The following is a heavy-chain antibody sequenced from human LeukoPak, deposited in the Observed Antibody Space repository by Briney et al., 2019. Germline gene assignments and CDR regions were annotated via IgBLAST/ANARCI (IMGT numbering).Heavy chain of an antibody. Sequence: KPGGSLRLSCAASDFTFSSSTMNWVRQAPGKGLEWVSSISRSSSYIYYADSLKGRFTISRDNAKNSLYLQMNSLRAEDTAVYYCARAVGDYAAFDIWGQGTMVTVSS. J-gene: IGHJ3*02. D-gene: IGHD4-17*01. CDR3: ARAVGDYAAFDI. V-gene: IGHV3-21*01. CDR1: DFTFSSST. CDR2: ISRSSSYI.